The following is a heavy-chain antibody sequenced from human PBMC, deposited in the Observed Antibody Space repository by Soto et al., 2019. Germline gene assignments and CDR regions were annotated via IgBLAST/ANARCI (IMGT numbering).Heavy chain of an antibody. CDR3: APHSAYDGDAFDM. CDR1: GLSLTSSGVG. CDR2: IDWNDDK. J-gene: IGHJ3*02. V-gene: IGHV2-5*01. Sequence: QITLKESGPPMVKPTQTLTLTCTFSGLSLTSSGVGVGWIRQPPGKALEWLALIDWNDDKRYSPSLKNRLTITKDTSKNQVVLTMTNMNPVDTATYYCAPHSAYDGDAFDMWGQGTMVTVSS. D-gene: IGHD5-12*01.